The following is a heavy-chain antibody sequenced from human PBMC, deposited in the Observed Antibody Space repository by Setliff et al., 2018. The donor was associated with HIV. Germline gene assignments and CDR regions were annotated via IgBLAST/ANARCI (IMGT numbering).Heavy chain of an antibody. Sequence: SCAASGGSISSGGYYWTWVRQAPGKGLEWVSYISSSSSTIYYADSVKGRFTISRDNAKNSLYLQMNSLRAEDTAVYYCARSRAAGFDYWGQGTLVTVSS. D-gene: IGHD6-13*01. CDR3: ARSRAAGFDY. CDR2: ISSSSSTI. J-gene: IGHJ4*02. V-gene: IGHV3-48*01. CDR1: GGSISSGGYY.